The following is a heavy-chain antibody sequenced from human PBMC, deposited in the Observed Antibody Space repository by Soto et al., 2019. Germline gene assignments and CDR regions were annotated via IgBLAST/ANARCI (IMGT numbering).Heavy chain of an antibody. J-gene: IGHJ4*02. CDR1: GFIFSNQA. CDR3: ERRGTYRWGKFEY. V-gene: IGHV3-23*01. D-gene: IGHD3-16*02. CDR2: ISDRGDET. Sequence: PGGSLRLSCAASGFIFSNQAMCWVRQGPGKGLEWVSCISDRGDETFFLDSVKGRFAISRDNSENMLFLQMSSLRAEDTAIYYCERRGTYRWGKFEYWGKGTQVTDAS.